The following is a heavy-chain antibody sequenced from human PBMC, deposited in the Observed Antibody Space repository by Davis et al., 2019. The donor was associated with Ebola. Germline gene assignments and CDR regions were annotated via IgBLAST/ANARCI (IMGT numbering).Heavy chain of an antibody. CDR1: GGSISSSNW. D-gene: IGHD2-2*01. Sequence: SETLSLTCAVSGGSISSSNWWSWVRQPPGKGLEWIGEIYHSGSTNHNPSLKSRVTISVDKSKNQFSLKLSFGTAADTAVYYCARDLGKPQLRKAYYYYYYYGRDVWGQGTTVTVSS. V-gene: IGHV4-4*02. CDR3: ARDLGKPQLRKAYYYYYYYGRDV. CDR2: IYHSGST. J-gene: IGHJ6*02.